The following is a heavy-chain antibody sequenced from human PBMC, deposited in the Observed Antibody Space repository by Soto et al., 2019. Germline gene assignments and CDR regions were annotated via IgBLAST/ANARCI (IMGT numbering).Heavy chain of an antibody. CDR2: ISGSGGST. V-gene: IGHV3-23*01. J-gene: IGHJ6*02. D-gene: IGHD1-20*01. Sequence: GGSLRLSCAASGFTFSSYAMSWVRQAPGKGLEWVSAISGSGGSTYYADSVKGRFTISRDNSKNTLYLQMNSLRAEDTAVYYCGPCPPYNSDYYYGMDFWGQGTTVTVSS. CDR3: GPCPPYNSDYYYGMDF. CDR1: GFTFSSYA.